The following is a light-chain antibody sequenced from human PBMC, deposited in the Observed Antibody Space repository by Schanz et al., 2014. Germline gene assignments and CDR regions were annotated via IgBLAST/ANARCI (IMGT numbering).Light chain of an antibody. Sequence: EIVLTQSPATLSLSPGERATLSCRASQSVNTYLAWYQQKPGQAPRLLIYDASNRATGIAARFSGSGSGTDFTLTISSLEPEDFAVYYCQQRSSWPLTFGGGTKVEIK. CDR3: QQRSSWPLT. CDR2: DAS. CDR1: QSVNTY. J-gene: IGKJ4*01. V-gene: IGKV3-11*01.